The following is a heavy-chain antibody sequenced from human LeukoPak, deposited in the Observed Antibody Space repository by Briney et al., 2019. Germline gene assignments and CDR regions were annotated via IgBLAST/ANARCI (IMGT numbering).Heavy chain of an antibody. CDR3: ASLGSRDF. V-gene: IGHV4-61*02. Sequence: SETLSLTGTVSGASISSDNYYWNWIRQPAGKGLEWIGRIYSGTTNYNPSLKSRVSISVDTSKNQFSLKMTSVTAADTAVYYCASLGSRDFWGQGTLVTISS. D-gene: IGHD3-10*01. CDR1: GASISSDNYY. CDR2: IYSGTT. J-gene: IGHJ4*02.